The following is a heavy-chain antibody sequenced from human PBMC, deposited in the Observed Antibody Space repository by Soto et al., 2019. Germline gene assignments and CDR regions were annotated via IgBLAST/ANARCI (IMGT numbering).Heavy chain of an antibody. D-gene: IGHD3-22*01. CDR2: IYYSGST. CDR3: ARSMHYSDGSNYSPFDY. CDR1: GGSISGGGCY. Sequence: PSETLRNTCSVSGGSISGGGCYWSRIRQPPGKGLEWIGYIYYSGSTYYNPSLKSRVTISIDASKNQFSLRLSSVTAADTAVYYCARSMHYSDGSNYSPFDYWGQGTLVTVSS. V-gene: IGHV4-61*08. J-gene: IGHJ4*02.